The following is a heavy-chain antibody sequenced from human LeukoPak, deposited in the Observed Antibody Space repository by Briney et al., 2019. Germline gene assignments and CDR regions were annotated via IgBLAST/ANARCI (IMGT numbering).Heavy chain of an antibody. CDR2: ISSRNGSTT. J-gene: IGHJ4*02. CDR3: AKGGYYYDDSGYDYFDY. V-gene: IGHV3-23*01. Sequence: SLRLSCASSGFTFSRYAMTWVRQPPGKGLESVAGISSRNGSTTYYADSVTGWFAISRDNSRNTLYLQMNSLRVEDTALYYCAKGGYYYDDSGYDYFDYWGQGALVTVSS. D-gene: IGHD3-22*01. CDR1: GFTFSRYA.